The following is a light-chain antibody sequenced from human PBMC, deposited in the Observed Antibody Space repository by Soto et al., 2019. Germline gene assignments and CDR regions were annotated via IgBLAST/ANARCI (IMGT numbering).Light chain of an antibody. CDR1: SSDVGAYNF. Sequence: QSALTQPASVSGSPGQSITISCTGTSSDVGAYNFVSWHQQHPGKAPKLMIYNVYDRLSGISYRFSGSKSGNTASLTISGLQGEDEADYYCSAYTVSRTYVFGTGTKVTVL. CDR2: NVY. J-gene: IGLJ1*01. CDR3: SAYTVSRTYV. V-gene: IGLV2-14*03.